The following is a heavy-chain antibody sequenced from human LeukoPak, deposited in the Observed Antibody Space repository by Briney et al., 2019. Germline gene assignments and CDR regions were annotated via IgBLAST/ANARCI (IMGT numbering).Heavy chain of an antibody. D-gene: IGHD3-3*01. Sequence: PSETLSLTCTVSGGSISSYYWSWIRQPPGKGLEWIGYIYYSGSTNYNPSLKSRVTISVDTSKNQFSLKLSSVTAADTAVYYCARVTLDRLGRLPFDYWGQGTLVTVSS. J-gene: IGHJ4*02. V-gene: IGHV4-59*01. CDR2: IYYSGST. CDR3: ARVTLDRLGRLPFDY. CDR1: GGSISSYY.